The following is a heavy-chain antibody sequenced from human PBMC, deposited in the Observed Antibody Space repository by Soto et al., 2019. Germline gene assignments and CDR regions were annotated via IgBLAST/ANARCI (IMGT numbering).Heavy chain of an antibody. CDR3: ARGISPPNDY. J-gene: IGHJ4*02. CDR2: VSVPGHST. V-gene: IGHV3-23*01. CDR1: TFIFSTYA. D-gene: IGHD1-20*01. Sequence: GGSLRLSCTAPTFIFSTYAISWVRQAPGKGLEGVSGVSVPGHSTNYEDSVKARFTGSRDNSENAVYLQMNSLRVEDTATYFCARGISPPNDYWGQGTLLTVSS.